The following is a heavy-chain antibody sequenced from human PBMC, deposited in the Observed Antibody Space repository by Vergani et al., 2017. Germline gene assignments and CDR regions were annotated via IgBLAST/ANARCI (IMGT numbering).Heavy chain of an antibody. D-gene: IGHD6-19*01. J-gene: IGHJ5*02. CDR2: IYYSGST. Sequence: LQLQESGPGLVKPSATLSLTCSVSGASIRSSNYYWGWIRQPPGKGLEWIASIYYSGSTYYNPSLKSRVTISVDTSKNQLSLKLSSVTAADTAVYFCARHSTVEWLVKLGWIDPWGQGSMVTVAS. CDR1: GASIRSSNYY. V-gene: IGHV4-39*01. CDR3: ARHSTVEWLVKLGWIDP.